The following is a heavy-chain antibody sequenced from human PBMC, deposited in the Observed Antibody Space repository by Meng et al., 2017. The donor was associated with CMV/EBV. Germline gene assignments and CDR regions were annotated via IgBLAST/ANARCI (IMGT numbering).Heavy chain of an antibody. Sequence: QVQLQQAGPGLVKPSETLSPSCRTPGVSIRTYYWSWVRQTPEKGLEWIASIHYTGRADYSTSLKSRLTISVDTSDSQLSLKLSSVTPADTAMYYCAERGGGYWGQGILVTVSS. CDR3: AERGGGY. CDR1: GVSIRTYY. D-gene: IGHD1-1*01. CDR2: IHYTGRA. J-gene: IGHJ4*02. V-gene: IGHV4-59*01.